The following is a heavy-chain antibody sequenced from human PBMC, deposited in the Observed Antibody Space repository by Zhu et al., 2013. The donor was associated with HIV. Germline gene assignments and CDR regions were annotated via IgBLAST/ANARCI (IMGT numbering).Heavy chain of an antibody. V-gene: IGHV1-18*01. CDR1: GYTFTSYG. CDR3: TRGPGYCSSTSCSDFYYSMDV. CDR2: ISIYNGNT. J-gene: IGHJ6*03. Sequence: QVKLVQSGGEVKKPGASVKVSCKASGYTFTSYGVTWVRQAPGQGLEWMGWISIYNGNTNYAQRLQGRLTLTTDTSANTAYMELRSLRSDDTAVYYCTRGPGYCSSTSCSDFYYSMDVWGKGTTVTVSS. D-gene: IGHD2-2*01.